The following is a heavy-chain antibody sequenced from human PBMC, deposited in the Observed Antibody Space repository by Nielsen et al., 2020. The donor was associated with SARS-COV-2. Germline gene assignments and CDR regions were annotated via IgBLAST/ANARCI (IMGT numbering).Heavy chain of an antibody. J-gene: IGHJ4*02. V-gene: IGHV3-30*18. CDR3: AKGGHPEYSSGLVPGY. CDR1: GFTFSSYG. Sequence: GSLRLSCAASGFTFSSYGMHWVRQAPGKGLEWVAVISYDGSNKYYADSVKGRFTISRDNSKNTLYLQMNSLRAEDTAVYYCAKGGHPEYSSGLVPGYWGQGTLVTVSS. D-gene: IGHD6-19*01. CDR2: ISYDGSNK.